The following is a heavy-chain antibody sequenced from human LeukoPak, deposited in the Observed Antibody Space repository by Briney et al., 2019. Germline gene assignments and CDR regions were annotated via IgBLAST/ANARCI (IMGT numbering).Heavy chain of an antibody. D-gene: IGHD4-17*01. CDR2: IIPIFGTA. J-gene: IGHJ4*02. Sequence: SVKVSCQASGGTFSSYAISWVRQAPGQGLEWMGGIIPIFGTANYAQKFQGRVTITADESTSTAYMELSSLRSEDTAVYYCARLEITTVTTSDYWGQGTLVTVSS. CDR1: GGTFSSYA. CDR3: ARLEITTVTTSDY. V-gene: IGHV1-69*13.